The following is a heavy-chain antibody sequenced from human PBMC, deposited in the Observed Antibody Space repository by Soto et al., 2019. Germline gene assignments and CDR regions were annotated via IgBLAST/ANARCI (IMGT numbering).Heavy chain of an antibody. Sequence: SETLSLTCTFSGASVSSHNFYWSWIRQPPGKGLEWIGYIYYTGSTNYNPSLKSRVTISLDTSKNQFSLKLSSVTAADTAVYYCARDHNRYCTGGSCYGFDYWGQGTLVTVSS. CDR3: ARDHNRYCTGGSCYGFDY. J-gene: IGHJ4*02. D-gene: IGHD2-15*01. CDR1: GASVSSHNFY. CDR2: IYYTGST. V-gene: IGHV4-61*01.